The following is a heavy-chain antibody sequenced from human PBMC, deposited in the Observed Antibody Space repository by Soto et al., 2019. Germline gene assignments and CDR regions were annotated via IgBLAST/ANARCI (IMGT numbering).Heavy chain of an antibody. CDR2: ISPSGTT. D-gene: IGHD3-10*01. CDR3: ATSLWFGTQPEI. V-gene: IGHV4-34*01. J-gene: IGHJ4*02. Sequence: PSETLSLTCAVYGGSFSNNYWTWFRQPPGKGLEWIGEISPSGTTKYIPSLKSRGTISVDTSRKQFFLKVTSVSAADTAVYYCATSLWFGTQPEIWGPGTLVTVYS. CDR1: GGSFSNNY.